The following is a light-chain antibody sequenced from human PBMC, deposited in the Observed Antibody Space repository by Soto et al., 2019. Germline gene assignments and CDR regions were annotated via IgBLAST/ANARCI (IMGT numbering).Light chain of an antibody. J-gene: IGKJ3*01. Sequence: EIVLTQSPATLSLSPGERATLSCRASQSISSYLAWFQQKPGQAPRLLIFGASTRATGIPARFSGSGSETEFTLTISSLQSEDFAVYYCQLYGNSPPGVTFGPGTKVDIK. CDR1: QSISSY. V-gene: IGKV3-15*01. CDR3: QLYGNSPPGVT. CDR2: GAS.